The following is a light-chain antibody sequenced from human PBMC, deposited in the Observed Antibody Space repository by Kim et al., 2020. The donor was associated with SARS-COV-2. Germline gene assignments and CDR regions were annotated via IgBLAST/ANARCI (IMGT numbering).Light chain of an antibody. Sequence: EIQMTQSPSSLSASVGDRVTITCRASQGIREYLGWFQQKPGKAPKRLIYGASSLQSEVPSRFSGSGSGTEFTLTISSLQPEDFATYYCLQHNSFPPTFGGGTKVDIK. J-gene: IGKJ4*01. CDR3: LQHNSFPPT. CDR1: QGIREY. CDR2: GAS. V-gene: IGKV1-17*01.